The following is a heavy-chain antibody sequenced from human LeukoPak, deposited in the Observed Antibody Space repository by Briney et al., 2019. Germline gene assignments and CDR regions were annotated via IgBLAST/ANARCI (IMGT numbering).Heavy chain of an antibody. J-gene: IGHJ6*02. CDR3: AKTFDYFYYYYGMDV. D-gene: IGHD3-16*01. Sequence: GGSLRLSCAASGFTSSSYAMSWVRQAPGKGLEWVSAISGSGGSTYYADSVKGRFTISRDNSKNTLYLQMNSLRAEDTAVYYCAKTFDYFYYYYGMDVWGQGTTVTVSS. V-gene: IGHV3-23*01. CDR2: ISGSGGST. CDR1: GFTSSSYA.